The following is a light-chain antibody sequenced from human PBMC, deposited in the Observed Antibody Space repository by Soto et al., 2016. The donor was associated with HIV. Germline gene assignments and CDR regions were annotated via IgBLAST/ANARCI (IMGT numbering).Light chain of an antibody. J-gene: IGKJ2*01. CDR1: RNINRW. CDR2: MAS. V-gene: IGKV1-5*03. Sequence: DIQMTQSPSTLSASVGDRVTISCRASRNINRWLAWYQQKPGKAPKLLIYMASSLETGVPSKFSASGSGTQFTLTISRLQPEDVATYYCQQYKTYSYTFGQGTKLEIK. CDR3: QQYKTYSYT.